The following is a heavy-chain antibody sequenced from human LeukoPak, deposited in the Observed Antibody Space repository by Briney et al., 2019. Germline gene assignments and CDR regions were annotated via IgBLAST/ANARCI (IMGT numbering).Heavy chain of an antibody. CDR1: GFTFSPYS. CDR2: IKEDGSEK. CDR3: ARHLSGVTGYTYGRGIDY. V-gene: IGHV3-7*01. J-gene: IGHJ4*02. D-gene: IGHD5-18*01. Sequence: GGSLRLFCAASGFTFSPYSMNWVRQAPGKGLEWVANIKEDGSEKYYLDSVKGRFTISRDNAKNSVYLQMNSLRAEDTAMYYCARHLSGVTGYTYGRGIDYWGQGTLVTVSS.